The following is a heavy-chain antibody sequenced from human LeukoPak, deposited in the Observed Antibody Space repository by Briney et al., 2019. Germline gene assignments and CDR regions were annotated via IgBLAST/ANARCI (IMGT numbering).Heavy chain of an antibody. CDR1: GFTFSSYA. CDR3: AKDTWGFGEFIHRHYYYYGMDV. CDR2: ISGSGGST. Sequence: GGSLRLSCAASGFTFSSYAMSWVRQAPGKGLEWVSAISGSGGSTYYADSVKGRFTISRDNSKNTLYLQMNSLRAEDTAVYYCAKDTWGFGEFIHRHYYYYGMDVWGQGTTVTVSS. V-gene: IGHV3-23*01. J-gene: IGHJ6*02. D-gene: IGHD3-10*01.